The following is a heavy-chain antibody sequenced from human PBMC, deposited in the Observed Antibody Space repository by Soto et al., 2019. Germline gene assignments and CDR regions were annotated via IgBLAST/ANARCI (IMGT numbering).Heavy chain of an antibody. V-gene: IGHV1-69*04. D-gene: IGHD5-18*01. CDR3: AKDRTSDTSMPRFDP. CDR2: INPILSMS. J-gene: IGHJ5*02. CDR1: GDTFAFNS. Sequence: GASVKVSCKASGDTFAFNSINWVRQAPGLGLEWMGRINPILSMSNYAQRFQGRVTMTADKSTSTAYMVLSSLRAEDTAVYYCAKDRTSDTSMPRFDPWGQGTLVTVSS.